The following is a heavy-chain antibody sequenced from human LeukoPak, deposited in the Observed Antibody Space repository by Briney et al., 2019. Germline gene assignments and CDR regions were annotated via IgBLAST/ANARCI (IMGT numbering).Heavy chain of an antibody. CDR3: AKDGGYSYGYFDY. Sequence: PGGSLRLSCAASGFTFSSYGMHWVRQAPGKGLEWVAFIRYDGSNKYYADSVKGRFTISRDNSKNTLYLQMNSLRAEDTAVYYCAKDGGYSYGYFDYWGQGTLVTVSS. D-gene: IGHD5-18*01. J-gene: IGHJ4*02. CDR2: IRYDGSNK. CDR1: GFTFSSYG. V-gene: IGHV3-30*02.